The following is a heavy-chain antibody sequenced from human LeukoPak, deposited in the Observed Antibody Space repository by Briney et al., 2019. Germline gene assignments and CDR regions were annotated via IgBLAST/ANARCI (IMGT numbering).Heavy chain of an antibody. Sequence: SETLSLTCSVSGGSISSSSYYWGWIRQPPGKGLEWIGGIYYSGSTYYNPSLKSRVTISVDTSKNQFSLKLNSVTAADTAVYYCARKAPYYYDGSGPLGTYYFDYWGQGTLVTVSS. CDR1: GGSISSSSYY. D-gene: IGHD3-22*01. V-gene: IGHV4-39*07. J-gene: IGHJ4*02. CDR3: ARKAPYYYDGSGPLGTYYFDY. CDR2: IYYSGST.